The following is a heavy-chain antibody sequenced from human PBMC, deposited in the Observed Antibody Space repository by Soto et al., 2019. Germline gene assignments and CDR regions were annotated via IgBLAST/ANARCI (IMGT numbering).Heavy chain of an antibody. CDR1: GCPFSSYG. D-gene: IGHD3-10*01. Sequence: PGGSLRLSCAASGCPFSSYGMHWVRQAPGKGLEWVAVISYDGSNKYYADSVKSRFTISRDNSKNTLYLQMNSLRAEDTAVYYCAPVHELVSYYGSGSYFPVALDYWGQGTLVTVSS. V-gene: IGHV3-30*03. CDR3: APVHELVSYYGSGSYFPVALDY. CDR2: ISYDGSNK. J-gene: IGHJ4*02.